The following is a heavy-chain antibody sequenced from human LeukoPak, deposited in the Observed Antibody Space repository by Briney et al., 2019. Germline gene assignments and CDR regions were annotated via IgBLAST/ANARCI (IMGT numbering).Heavy chain of an antibody. CDR1: GGSFSGYY. J-gene: IGHJ4*02. CDR3: ASSSGWGSYYFDY. CDR2: INHSGST. Sequence: PSETLSLTCAVYGGSFSGYYWSWIRQPPGKGLEWIGEINHSGSTNYNPSLKSRVTISVDTSKNQFSLKLSSVTAADTAVYYCASSSGWGSYYFDYWGPGILVTVSS. D-gene: IGHD6-19*01. V-gene: IGHV4-34*01.